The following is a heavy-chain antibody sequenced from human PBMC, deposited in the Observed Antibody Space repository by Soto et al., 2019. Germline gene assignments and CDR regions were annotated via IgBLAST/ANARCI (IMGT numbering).Heavy chain of an antibody. CDR2: MNPNSGNT. Sequence: EASVKVSCKASGYTFTSYDINWVRQATGQGLEWMGWMNPNSGNTGYAQKFQGRVTMTRNTSISTAYMELSSLRSEDTPVYYCARGSYGDNGAWFDPWGQGTLVTVSS. CDR1: GYTFTSYD. V-gene: IGHV1-8*01. CDR3: ARGSYGDNGAWFDP. D-gene: IGHD4-17*01. J-gene: IGHJ5*02.